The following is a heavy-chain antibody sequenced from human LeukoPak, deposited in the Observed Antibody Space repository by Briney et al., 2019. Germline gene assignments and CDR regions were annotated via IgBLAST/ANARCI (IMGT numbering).Heavy chain of an antibody. CDR2: IKQDGSEK. D-gene: IGHD4-17*01. V-gene: IGHV3-7*01. CDR1: GFTFSSYW. J-gene: IGHJ4*02. CDR3: ARERMRDGDYGFGDY. Sequence: PGGSLRLSCAASGFTFSSYWMSWVRQAPGKGLEWVANIKQDGSEKYYVDSVKGRFTISRDNAKNSLYLQMNSLGTEDTAVYYCARERMRDGDYGFGDYWGQGTLVTVSS.